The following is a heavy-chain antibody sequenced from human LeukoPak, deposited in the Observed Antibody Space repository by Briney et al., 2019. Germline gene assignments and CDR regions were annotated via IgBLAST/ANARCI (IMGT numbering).Heavy chain of an antibody. Sequence: SETLSLTCTVSGGSISSYYWSWIRQPPGKGLEWIGYIYYSGSTNYNPSLKSRVTISVDTSKNQFSLRLSSVTAADTAVYYCARLGGTSSGTDYWGQGTLVTVSS. CDR3: ARLGGTSSGTDY. V-gene: IGHV4-59*08. J-gene: IGHJ4*02. CDR2: IYYSGST. CDR1: GGSISSYY. D-gene: IGHD1-14*01.